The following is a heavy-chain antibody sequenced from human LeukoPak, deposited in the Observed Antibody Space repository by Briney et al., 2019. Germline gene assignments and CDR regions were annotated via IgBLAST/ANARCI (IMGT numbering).Heavy chain of an antibody. V-gene: IGHV3-48*03. CDR3: ARGMDDFWSGAFDY. D-gene: IGHD3-3*01. Sequence: GGSLRLSCAASGFTFSSYEMNWVRQAPGKGLEWVSYISGSGSTIYYADSVKGRFTISRDNAKNSLYLQMNSLRAEDTAVYYCARGMDDFWSGAFDYWGQGTLVTVSS. CDR2: ISGSGSTI. J-gene: IGHJ4*02. CDR1: GFTFSSYE.